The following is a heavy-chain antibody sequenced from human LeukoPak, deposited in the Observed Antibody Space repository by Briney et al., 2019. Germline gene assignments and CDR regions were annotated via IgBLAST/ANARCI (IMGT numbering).Heavy chain of an antibody. J-gene: IGHJ4*02. Sequence: PGGSLRLSCAASGFNFSTYWMTWVRQAPGKGLEWVANIKEDGSEKYYVDSVKGRFTISRDNAKTSVFLQMNSLRAEDTAVYYGARDPDIVWGQGTLVTVSS. CDR3: ARDPDIV. CDR1: GFNFSTYW. V-gene: IGHV3-7*01. D-gene: IGHD5-12*01. CDR2: IKEDGSEK.